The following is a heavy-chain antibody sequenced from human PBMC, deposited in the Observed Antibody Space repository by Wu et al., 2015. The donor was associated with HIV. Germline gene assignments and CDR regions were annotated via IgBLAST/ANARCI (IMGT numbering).Heavy chain of an antibody. V-gene: IGHV1-2*02. CDR3: ARDFTLTTPGLRHNWFGP. Sequence: QEQLVQSGAEVKKPGASVKVSCKASKYIFTDYHMHWVRQAPGQGLEWMGWINLNTGDTNYAQKFQGRVTMTRDTSITTACMELTRLRSDDTATYYCARDFTLTTPGLRHNWFGPWGQGTLVTVSS. CDR2: INLNTGDT. J-gene: IGHJ5*02. D-gene: IGHD4-11*01. CDR1: KYIFTDYH.